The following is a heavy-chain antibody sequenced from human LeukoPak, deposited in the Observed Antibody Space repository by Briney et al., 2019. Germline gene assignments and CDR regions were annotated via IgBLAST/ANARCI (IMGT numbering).Heavy chain of an antibody. V-gene: IGHV3-23*01. CDR3: ARDRPNYYGSDGHYYRRDGDY. Sequence: GGSLRLSCAASGLTFSIYAMSWVRQAPGKGLQWVSSITSRGESTWYVDSVKGRFTITRDNSENTLYLQMHSLRAEDTAVYYCARDRPNYYGSDGHYYRRDGDYWGRGTLVSVSS. J-gene: IGHJ4*02. CDR1: GLTFSIYA. D-gene: IGHD3-22*01. CDR2: ITSRGEST.